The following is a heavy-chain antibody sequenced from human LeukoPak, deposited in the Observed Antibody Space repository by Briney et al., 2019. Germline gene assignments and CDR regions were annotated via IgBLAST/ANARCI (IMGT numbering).Heavy chain of an antibody. CDR2: INTHTGNP. Sequence: ASVKVSCKASGYTFTSYAMNWVRQAPGQGLEWMGWINTHTGNPTYAQGFTGRFVFSLDTSVSTAYLQISSLKAEDTAVYYCARVVLAPYYDFWSGYSAPDYWGQGTLVTVSS. CDR3: ARVVLAPYYDFWSGYSAPDY. CDR1: GYTFTSYA. D-gene: IGHD3-3*01. J-gene: IGHJ4*02. V-gene: IGHV7-4-1*02.